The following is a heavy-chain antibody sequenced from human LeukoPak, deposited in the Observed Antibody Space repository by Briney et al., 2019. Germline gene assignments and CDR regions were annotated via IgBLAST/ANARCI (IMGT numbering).Heavy chain of an antibody. V-gene: IGHV3-21*01. CDR3: ARDSRAATGLNDY. CDR2: ISSSSSYI. J-gene: IGHJ4*02. CDR1: GFSFSSYS. Sequence: GGSLGLSCAASGFSFSSYSMNWVRQAPGKGLEWVSSISSSSSYIYYADSVKGRFTISRDNAKNSLYLQMNSLRAEGTAVYYCARDSRAATGLNDYWGQGTLVTVSS. D-gene: IGHD6-25*01.